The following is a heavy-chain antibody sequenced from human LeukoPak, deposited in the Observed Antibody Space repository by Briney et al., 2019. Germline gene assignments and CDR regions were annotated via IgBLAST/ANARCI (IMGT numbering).Heavy chain of an antibody. D-gene: IGHD4-17*01. J-gene: IGHJ4*02. Sequence: ASVKVSCKASGYTFTSYYMHWVRQAPGQGLEWMGIINPSGGSTSYALKFQGRVTMTRDTSTSTVYMVLSSLRSEDTAVYYCARADYGDYDASPFDYWGQGTLVTVSS. CDR1: GYTFTSYY. V-gene: IGHV1-46*01. CDR2: INPSGGST. CDR3: ARADYGDYDASPFDY.